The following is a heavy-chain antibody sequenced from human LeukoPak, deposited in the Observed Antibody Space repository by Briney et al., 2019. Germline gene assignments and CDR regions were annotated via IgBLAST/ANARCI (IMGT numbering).Heavy chain of an antibody. Sequence: GGSLRLSCEASGFHFTTYGMTWVRQAPGKGLEWVSTFNGGGGNTYYTDSVKGRFTISRDNSKNTLYLQMNSLRAEDTAVYYCAKEQQQQFDYWGQGTLVTVSS. CDR2: FNGGGGNT. CDR1: GFHFTTYG. D-gene: IGHD6-13*01. J-gene: IGHJ4*02. V-gene: IGHV3-23*01. CDR3: AKEQQQQFDY.